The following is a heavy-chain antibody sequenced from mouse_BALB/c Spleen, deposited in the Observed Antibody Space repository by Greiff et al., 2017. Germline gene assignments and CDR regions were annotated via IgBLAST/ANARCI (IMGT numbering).Heavy chain of an antibody. V-gene: IGHV1-69*02. CDR2: IDPSDSYT. J-gene: IGHJ2*01. Sequence: QVQLQQPGAELVKPGASVKLSCKASGYTFTSYWMHWVKQRPGQGLEWIGEIDPSDSYTNYNQKFKGKATLTVDKSSSTAYMQRSSLTSEDSAVYYCARKVRRGYYFDYWGQGTTLTVSS. D-gene: IGHD2-14*01. CDR3: ARKVRRGYYFDY. CDR1: GYTFTSYW.